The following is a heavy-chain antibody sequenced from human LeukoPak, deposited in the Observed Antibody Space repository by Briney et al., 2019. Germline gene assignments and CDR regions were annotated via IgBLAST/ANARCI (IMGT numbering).Heavy chain of an antibody. D-gene: IGHD5-18*01. CDR1: GGSFSGYY. V-gene: IGHV4-34*01. CDR3: ARRIEKTAMVDY. J-gene: IGHJ4*02. Sequence: SETLSLTCAVYGGSFSGYYWRWIRQPPGKGPEWIGEINLSGSANYNPSLKSRVTISVDTSKNQFSLKLSSVTAADTAVFYCARRIEKTAMVDYWGQGTLVTVSS. CDR2: INLSGSA.